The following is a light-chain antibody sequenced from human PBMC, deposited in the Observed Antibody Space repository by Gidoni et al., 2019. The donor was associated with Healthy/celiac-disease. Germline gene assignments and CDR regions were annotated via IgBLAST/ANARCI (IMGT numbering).Light chain of an antibody. CDR1: QRVSSY. CDR2: DAS. CDR3: QQRNNWPPWT. J-gene: IGKJ2*02. Sequence: IVFTPSLATLSLSPGERATLSCRASQRVSSYLAWYQQKPGQAPRLLIYDASNRATGSPARCSGSRSGTDFTLTISSLEPEDFAVYYCQQRNNWPPWTFGQGTKLEIK. V-gene: IGKV3-11*01.